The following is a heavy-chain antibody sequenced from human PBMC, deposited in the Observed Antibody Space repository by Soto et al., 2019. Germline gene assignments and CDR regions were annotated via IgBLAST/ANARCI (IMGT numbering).Heavy chain of an antibody. CDR3: ARGVAGSGFDL. CDR2: TYYNSNCRH. J-gene: IGHJ4*02. D-gene: IGHD6-19*01. V-gene: IGHV6-1*01. CDR1: GYRVSSNTAA. Sequence: QXLSLTCAISGYRVSSNTAAWNCIRSSPSRGLEWLGRTYYNSNCRHDYAVSVKSRITVNPDTSKNHFSLQLNSVTPDDTAVYSCARGVAGSGFDLWGQGTLVTVYS.